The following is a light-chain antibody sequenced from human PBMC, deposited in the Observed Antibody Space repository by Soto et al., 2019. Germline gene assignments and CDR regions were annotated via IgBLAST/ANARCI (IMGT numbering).Light chain of an antibody. Sequence: DIPMTQSPSTLSASVGDRVTITCRASQTISSGLAWYQQKPGKAPKVLIYDASTLESGVPSRLSGSGSGTEFTLTISSLQPDDFATYYCQQYKSYKTFGQGTKVEIK. CDR2: DAS. CDR3: QQYKSYKT. V-gene: IGKV1-5*01. CDR1: QTISSG. J-gene: IGKJ1*01.